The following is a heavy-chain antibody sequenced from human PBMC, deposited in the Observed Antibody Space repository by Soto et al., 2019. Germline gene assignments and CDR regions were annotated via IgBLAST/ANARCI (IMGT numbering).Heavy chain of an antibody. Sequence: PGGSLRLSCAASGFTFDDYAMHWVRKVSGKGLEWVSGFNWNSGSIGYGDSVKGRFAISRDNAKNSLHLQMNSLSAEDTAFYYCVKDESINWYSGHFRHWGQGTLVTVSS. V-gene: IGHV3-9*01. CDR3: VKDESINWYSGHFRH. CDR2: FNWNSGSI. D-gene: IGHD6-13*01. J-gene: IGHJ1*01. CDR1: GFTFDDYA.